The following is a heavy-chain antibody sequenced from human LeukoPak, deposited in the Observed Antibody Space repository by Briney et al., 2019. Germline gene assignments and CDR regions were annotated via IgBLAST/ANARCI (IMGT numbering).Heavy chain of an antibody. CDR3: ARPHRDGWFGERDAFDI. J-gene: IGHJ3*02. D-gene: IGHD3-10*01. CDR2: ISAYNGNT. Sequence: GASVKVSCKASGYTFTSYGISWVRQAPGQGLEWMGWISAYNGNTNYAQKLQGRVTMTTDTSTSTAYMELRSLRSDDTAVYYCARPHRDGWFGERDAFDIWGQGTMVTVSS. CDR1: GYTFTSYG. V-gene: IGHV1-18*01.